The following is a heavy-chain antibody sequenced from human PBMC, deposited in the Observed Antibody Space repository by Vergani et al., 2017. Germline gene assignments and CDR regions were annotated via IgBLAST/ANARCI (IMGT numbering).Heavy chain of an antibody. CDR2: IWYDGSKE. CDR1: GFTLSSHA. Sequence: QVQLVESGGGVVQPGTSLRLSCAASGFTLSSHAMHWVRQAPGKGLEWVAFIWYDGSKEYYADSVKGRFTISRDNSKNTLYLQMNNLRAADTAVYYCARSGYCAHGVCYMTYYYYMDVWGKGTAVTVSS. V-gene: IGHV3-33*01. D-gene: IGHD2-8*01. J-gene: IGHJ6*03. CDR3: ARSGYCAHGVCYMTYYYYMDV.